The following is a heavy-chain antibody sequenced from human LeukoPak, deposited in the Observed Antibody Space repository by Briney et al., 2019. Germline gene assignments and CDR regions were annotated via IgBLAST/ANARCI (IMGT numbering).Heavy chain of an antibody. CDR1: GFTFSSYG. J-gene: IGHJ2*01. D-gene: IGHD3-10*01. CDR2: IRYDGSNK. CDR3: AKGLDRGYYGSGSGNFDL. V-gene: IGHV3-30*02. Sequence: PGGSLRLSCAASGFTFSSYGMHWVRQAPGKGLEWVAFIRYDGSNKYYADSVKGRFTISRDNSKNTLYLQMNSLRAEDTAVYYCAKGLDRGYYGSGSGNFDLWGRGTLVTVSS.